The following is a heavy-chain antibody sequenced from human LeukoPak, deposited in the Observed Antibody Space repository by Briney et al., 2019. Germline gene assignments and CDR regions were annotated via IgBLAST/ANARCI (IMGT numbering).Heavy chain of an antibody. J-gene: IGHJ4*02. CDR3: AKDIVLMVYAIRRFDY. Sequence: PGGSLRLSCAASGFTFSSYAMSWVRQAPGKGLEWVSAISGSGGSTYYADSVKGRFTISRDNSKNTLYLQMNSLRAEDTAVYYCAKDIVLMVYAIRRFDYWGQGTLVTVSS. D-gene: IGHD2-8*01. CDR2: ISGSGGST. CDR1: GFTFSSYA. V-gene: IGHV3-23*01.